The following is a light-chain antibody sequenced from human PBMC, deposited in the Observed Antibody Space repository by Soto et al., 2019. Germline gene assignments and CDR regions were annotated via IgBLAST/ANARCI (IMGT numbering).Light chain of an antibody. CDR1: SNEVGAYNY. V-gene: IGLV2-8*01. J-gene: IGLJ2*01. Sequence: QSALTQPPSASGSPGQSVTISCTGTSNEVGAYNYVSWYQHHPGKAPKLMISDVSHRPSGVPDRFSGSKSGNTASLPVSGLQAEDEADYYCSSYAGSNNYVIFGGGTPLTVL. CDR3: SSYAGSNNYVI. CDR2: DVS.